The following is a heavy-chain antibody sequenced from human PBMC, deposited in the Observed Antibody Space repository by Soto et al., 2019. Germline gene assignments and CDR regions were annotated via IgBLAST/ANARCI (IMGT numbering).Heavy chain of an antibody. D-gene: IGHD3-9*01. J-gene: IGHJ3*02. CDR2: INHSGST. Sequence: SETLSLTCAVYGGSFSGYYWSWIRQPPGKGLEWIGEINHSGSTNYNPSLKSRVTISVGTSKNQFSLKLSSVTAADTAVYYCARARYFDWSAFDIWGQGTMVTVSS. CDR3: ARARYFDWSAFDI. CDR1: GGSFSGYY. V-gene: IGHV4-34*01.